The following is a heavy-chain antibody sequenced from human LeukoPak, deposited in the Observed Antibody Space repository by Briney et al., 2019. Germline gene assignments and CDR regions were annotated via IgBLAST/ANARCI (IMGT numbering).Heavy chain of an antibody. CDR1: GFTFDDYA. CDR3: AKDLTVVVITGAFDY. V-gene: IGHV3-9*01. D-gene: IGHD3-22*01. Sequence: GGSLRLSCAASGFTFDDYAMHWVRQAPGKGLEWVSGISWNGGSIGYADSVKGRFTISRDNAKNSLYLQMNSLRAEDTALYYCAKDLTVVVITGAFDYWGQGTLVTVSS. CDR2: ISWNGGSI. J-gene: IGHJ4*02.